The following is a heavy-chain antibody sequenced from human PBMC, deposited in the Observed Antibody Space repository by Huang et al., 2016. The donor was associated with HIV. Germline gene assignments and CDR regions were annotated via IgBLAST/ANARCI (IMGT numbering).Heavy chain of an antibody. CDR3: ARDIAIFGEPLDS. CDR1: GVSVTRSPWY. J-gene: IGHJ4*02. V-gene: IGHV4-39*01. Sequence: QPRLQESGPGLVKPSETLSLTCTVSGVSVTRSPWYWVWVRQSTGKGLEWLASINYDGSNDYKSSLKSRLTTSLDTSKNQFSLKLTSVTAADTAVYFCARDIAIFGEPLDSWGQGTAVTVSS. D-gene: IGHD3-3*01. CDR2: INYDGSN.